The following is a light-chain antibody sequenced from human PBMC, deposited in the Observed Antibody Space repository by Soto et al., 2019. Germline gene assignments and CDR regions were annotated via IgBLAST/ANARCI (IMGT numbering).Light chain of an antibody. J-gene: IGKJ3*01. Sequence: DIQLTQSPSFLSASVGDRVTITCRASQGISSYLAWYQQKPGKAPKLLIYAASTLQSGVPSRFIGSGSGTEFTLTVSSLQPEDFATYCCQQLNSYPLSFGPGTKVDIK. CDR3: QQLNSYPLS. V-gene: IGKV1-9*01. CDR1: QGISSY. CDR2: AAS.